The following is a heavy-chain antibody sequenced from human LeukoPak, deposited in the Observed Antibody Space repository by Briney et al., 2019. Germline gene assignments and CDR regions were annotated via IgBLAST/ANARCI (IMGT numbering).Heavy chain of an antibody. CDR1: GFSFSNFA. Sequence: PGGSLRLSCAASGFSFSNFAMSWVRQAPGKGLEWVSAMCGGGYYTYYVESVKGRFTISRDNSKHTLYLHMNSLRADDTAVYYCAKMEGQRLYDYCMDVWGRGTTVTVSS. V-gene: IGHV3-23*01. D-gene: IGHD3-3*01. CDR3: AKMEGQRLYDYCMDV. CDR2: MCGGGYYT. J-gene: IGHJ6*03.